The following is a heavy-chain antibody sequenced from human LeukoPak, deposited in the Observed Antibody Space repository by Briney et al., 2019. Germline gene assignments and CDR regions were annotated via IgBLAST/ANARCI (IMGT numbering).Heavy chain of an antibody. CDR2: ISYDGSNK. CDR1: GFTFSSYA. J-gene: IGHJ5*02. CDR3: ARDFSGSYEAWFDP. V-gene: IGHV3-30-3*01. Sequence: PGGSLRLSCAASGFTFSSYAMHWVRQAPGKGLEWVAVISYDGSNKYYADSVKGRFTISRDNSKNTLYLQMNSLRAEDTAVYYCARDFSGSYEAWFDPWGQGTLVTVSS. D-gene: IGHD3-10*01.